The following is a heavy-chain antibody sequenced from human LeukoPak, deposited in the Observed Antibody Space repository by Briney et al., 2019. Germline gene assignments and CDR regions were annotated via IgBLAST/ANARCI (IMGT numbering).Heavy chain of an antibody. V-gene: IGHV3-23*01. CDR3: AREGHYDFWSGYYGDY. CDR2: ISGGGGST. Sequence: PGGSLRLSCAASGFTFSSYAMSWVRQAPGKGLEWVSAISGGGGSTYYADSVKGRFTISRDNSKNTLYLQMNSLRAEDTAVYYCAREGHYDFWSGYYGDYWGQGTLVTVSS. D-gene: IGHD3-3*01. J-gene: IGHJ4*02. CDR1: GFTFSSYA.